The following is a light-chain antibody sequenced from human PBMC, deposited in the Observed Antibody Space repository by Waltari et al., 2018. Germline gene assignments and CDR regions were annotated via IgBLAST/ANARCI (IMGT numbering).Light chain of an antibody. V-gene: IGKV3-15*01. CDR2: DAS. J-gene: IGKJ1*01. CDR3: QQHNNWPRT. Sequence: EIVMMQSPATLSVSPGERATLTCRASQNVNTNLVWYQQKPGQAPRLLIHDASTRATDIPARFSGSGSWTEFTLTISSLQSEDFAVYYCQQHNNWPRTFGQGTKVEIK. CDR1: QNVNTN.